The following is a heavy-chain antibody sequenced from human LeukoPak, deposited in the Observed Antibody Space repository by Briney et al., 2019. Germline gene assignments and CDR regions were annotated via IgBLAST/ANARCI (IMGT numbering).Heavy chain of an antibody. D-gene: IGHD1-26*01. CDR1: GFTLSSYA. V-gene: IGHV3-23*01. CDR2: ISGNGYA. CDR3: AKRGAEVGTTVAPGDY. Sequence: GGSLRLSCAASGFTLSSYAMNWVRQAPGKGLEWVSAISGNGYAYYADSVKGRFTISRDNSKNTLYLQVSSLRAEDTAVYYCAKRGAEVGTTVAPGDYWGQGTLLTVSS. J-gene: IGHJ4*02.